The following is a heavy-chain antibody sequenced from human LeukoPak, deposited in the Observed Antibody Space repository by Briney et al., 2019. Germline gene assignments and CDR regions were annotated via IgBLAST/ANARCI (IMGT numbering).Heavy chain of an antibody. CDR2: ISAYNGNT. Sequence: GASVKVSCKASGYTFTGYYMHWVRQAPGQGLEWMGWISAYNGNTNYAQKLQGRVTMTTDTSTSTAYMELRSLRSDDTAVYYCARVLGGRGYSGYDWRLYAFDIWGQGTMVTVSS. J-gene: IGHJ3*02. V-gene: IGHV1-18*04. CDR3: ARVLGGRGYSGYDWRLYAFDI. D-gene: IGHD5-12*01. CDR1: GYTFTGYY.